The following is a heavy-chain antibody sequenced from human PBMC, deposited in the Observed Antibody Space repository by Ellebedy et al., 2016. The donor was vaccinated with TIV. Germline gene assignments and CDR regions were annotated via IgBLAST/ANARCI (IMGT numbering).Heavy chain of an antibody. Sequence: GESLKISXAASGFSFSNYWMHWVRQAPGKGLEWVSRINSDGSGTSYADSVKGRFTISRDNAKNTLFLQMNSLRAEDTAMYYCTKDSGDGYNDYWGQGTLVTVSS. CDR3: TKDSGDGYNDY. J-gene: IGHJ4*02. CDR2: INSDGSGT. D-gene: IGHD5-24*01. CDR1: GFSFSNYW. V-gene: IGHV3-74*01.